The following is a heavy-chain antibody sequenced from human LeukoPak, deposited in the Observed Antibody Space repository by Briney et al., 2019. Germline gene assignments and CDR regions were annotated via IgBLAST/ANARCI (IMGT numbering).Heavy chain of an antibody. CDR1: GFTFSSYA. V-gene: IGHV3-23*01. CDR3: TTYRYSYDVTGYSYFDY. Sequence: GGSLRLSCAASGFTFSSYAMSWVRQAPGKGLEWVSAICGSGGSTYYADSVKGRFTISRDNSKNTLYLQMNSLRAEDTAVYYCTTYRYSYDVTGYSYFDYWGQGIPVTVSS. J-gene: IGHJ4*02. CDR2: ICGSGGST. D-gene: IGHD3-22*01.